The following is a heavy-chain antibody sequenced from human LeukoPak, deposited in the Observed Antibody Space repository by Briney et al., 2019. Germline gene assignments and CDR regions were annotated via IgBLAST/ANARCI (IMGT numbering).Heavy chain of an antibody. V-gene: IGHV3-11*06. CDR2: ISSSSTYT. J-gene: IGHJ4*02. CDR3: ARARGMDDYGDFRIK. D-gene: IGHD4-17*01. CDR1: GFTFSDYY. Sequence: GGSLRLSRAASGFTFSDYYMSWIRQAPGKGLEWISYISSSSTYTNYADSVKGRFTISRDNAKNSLSLQMNGLRAEDTAVYYCARARGMDDYGDFRIKWGQGTLVTVSS.